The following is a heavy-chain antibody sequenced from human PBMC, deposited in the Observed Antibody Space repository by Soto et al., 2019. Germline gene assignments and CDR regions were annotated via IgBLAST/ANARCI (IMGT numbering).Heavy chain of an antibody. CDR2: INAGNGNT. CDR3: ARDPAYYYDSSGYYYGGFWFDP. V-gene: IGHV1-3*01. CDR1: GYTFTSYA. J-gene: IGHJ5*02. Sequence: ASVKVSCKASGYTFTSYAMHWVRQAPGQRLEWMGWINAGNGNTKYSQKFQGRVTITRDTSASTAYMELSSLRSEDTAVYYCARDPAYYYDSSGYYYGGFWFDPWGQGTLVTVS. D-gene: IGHD3-22*01.